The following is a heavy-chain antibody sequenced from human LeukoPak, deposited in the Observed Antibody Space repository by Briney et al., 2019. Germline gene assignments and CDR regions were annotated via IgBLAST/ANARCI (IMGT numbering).Heavy chain of an antibody. Sequence: PSETLSLTCTVSGGSIRSAGYYWSWIRQHPRNGMERIGYMYYSGITYYNPSLKSRLTISVDTSKNQFSLKLSSVTAADTAVYYCARDPGDNGDYVKSHAFDIWGQGTMVTVSS. D-gene: IGHD4-17*01. V-gene: IGHV4-31*03. CDR2: MYYSGIT. CDR3: ARDPGDNGDYVKSHAFDI. J-gene: IGHJ3*02. CDR1: GGSIRSAGYY.